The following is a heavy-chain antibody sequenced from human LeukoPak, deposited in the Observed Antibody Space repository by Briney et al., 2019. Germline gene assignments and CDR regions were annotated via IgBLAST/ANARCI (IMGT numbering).Heavy chain of an antibody. CDR3: ARRPGGYKGFGEYYFDY. V-gene: IGHV4-38-2*02. CDR1: GYSISSGYY. D-gene: IGHD5-24*01. CDR2: IYHSGST. J-gene: IGHJ4*02. Sequence: PSETLSLTCTVSGYSISSGYYWGWIRQPPGKGLEWIGSIYHSGSTYYNPSLKSRVTISVDTSKNQFSLKLSSVTAADTAVYYCARRPGGYKGFGEYYFDYWGQGTLVTVSS.